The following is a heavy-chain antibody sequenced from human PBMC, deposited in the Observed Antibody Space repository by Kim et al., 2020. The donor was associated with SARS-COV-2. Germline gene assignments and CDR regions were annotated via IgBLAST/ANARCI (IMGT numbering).Heavy chain of an antibody. V-gene: IGHV3-23*01. CDR3: AKDLSSSWYFDRLWGSSYYYGMDV. CDR2: ISGSGGST. Sequence: GGSLRLSCAASGFTFSSYAMSWVRQAPGKGLEWVSAISGSGGSTYYADSVKGRFTISRDNSKNTLYLQMNSLRAEDTAVYYCAKDLSSSWYFDRLWGSSYYYGMDVWGQGTTVTVSS. D-gene: IGHD6-13*01. J-gene: IGHJ6*02. CDR1: GFTFSSYA.